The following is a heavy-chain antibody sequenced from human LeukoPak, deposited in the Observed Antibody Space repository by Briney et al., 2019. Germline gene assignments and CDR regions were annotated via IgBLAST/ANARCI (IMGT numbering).Heavy chain of an antibody. CDR1: GGTFSSYG. J-gene: IGHJ6*03. CDR3: ARASDYGDYVASVRYYYYYMDV. CDR2: IIPIFNTE. V-gene: IGHV1-69*06. D-gene: IGHD4-17*01. Sequence: GASVKVSCKASGGTFSSYGISWVRQAPGQGLEWMGGIIPIFNTENYAQKFQGRVTITADKSTSTAYMELSSLRSEDTAVYYCARASDYGDYVASVRYYYYYMDVWGKGTTVTVSS.